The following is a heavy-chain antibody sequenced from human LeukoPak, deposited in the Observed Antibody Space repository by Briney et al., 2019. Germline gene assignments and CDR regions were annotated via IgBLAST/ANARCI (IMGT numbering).Heavy chain of an antibody. CDR3: AVGVPAAILGY. CDR2: IYYSGST. Sequence: SETLSLTCTVSGGSISGYYWSWIRQPPGKGLEWIGYIYYSGSTNYNPSLKSRVTISVDTSKNQSSLKLSSVTAADTAVYYCAVGVPAAILGYWGQGTLVTVSS. V-gene: IGHV4-59*01. CDR1: GGSISGYY. D-gene: IGHD2-2*01. J-gene: IGHJ4*02.